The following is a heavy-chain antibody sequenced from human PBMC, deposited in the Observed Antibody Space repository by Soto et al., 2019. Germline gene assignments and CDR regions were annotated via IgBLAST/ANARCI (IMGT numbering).Heavy chain of an antibody. Sequence: GGSLRLSCAASGFTFSSYSMNWVRQAPGKGLEWVSSISSSSSYIYYADSVKGRFTISRDNAKNSLYLQMNSLRAEDTAVYYCARDSRGDYALSWSHWGQGTLVTVSS. CDR1: GFTFSSYS. J-gene: IGHJ4*02. CDR2: ISSSSSYI. V-gene: IGHV3-21*01. CDR3: ARDSRGDYALSWSH. D-gene: IGHD4-17*01.